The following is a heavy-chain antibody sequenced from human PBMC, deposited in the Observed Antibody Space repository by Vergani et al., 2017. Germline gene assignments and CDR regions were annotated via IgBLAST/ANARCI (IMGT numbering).Heavy chain of an antibody. CDR2: INHSGST. CDR3: ARGMGVDRREGDGMDV. J-gene: IGHJ6*02. CDR1: GFTFSSYA. D-gene: IGHD3-3*01. V-gene: IGHV4-34*01. Sequence: VQLLESGGGLVQPGGSLRLSCAASGFTFSSYAMSWIRQPPGKGLEWIGEINHSGSTNYNPSLKSRVTISVDTSKNQFSLKLSSVTAADTAVYYCARGMGVDRREGDGMDVWGQGTTVTVSS.